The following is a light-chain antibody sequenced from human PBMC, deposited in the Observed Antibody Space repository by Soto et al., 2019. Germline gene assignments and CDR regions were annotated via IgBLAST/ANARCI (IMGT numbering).Light chain of an antibody. Sequence: QSGLTQPGSLSGSSGQSMTIYCTGTSTDIGSYNYVSWYQQHPGKAPKLMIFDVSYRPSGISDRFSGSKSGNTASLTISGLQPEDEADYYCSSYGASSTLFGGGTKVTVL. J-gene: IGLJ2*01. CDR3: SSYGASSTL. CDR1: STDIGSYNY. CDR2: DVS. V-gene: IGLV2-14*03.